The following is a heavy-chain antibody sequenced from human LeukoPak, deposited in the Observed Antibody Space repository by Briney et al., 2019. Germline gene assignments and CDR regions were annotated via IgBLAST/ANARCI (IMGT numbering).Heavy chain of an antibody. CDR3: AKDPQERYFDWLSGELDY. Sequence: GGSPRLSCAASGFTFSSYAMSWVRQAPGKGLEWVSAISGSGGSTYYADSVKGRFTISRDNSKNTLYLQMNSLRAEDTAVYYCAKDPQERYFDWLSGELDYWGQGTLVTVSS. CDR1: GFTFSSYA. J-gene: IGHJ4*02. CDR2: ISGSGGST. V-gene: IGHV3-23*01. D-gene: IGHD3-9*01.